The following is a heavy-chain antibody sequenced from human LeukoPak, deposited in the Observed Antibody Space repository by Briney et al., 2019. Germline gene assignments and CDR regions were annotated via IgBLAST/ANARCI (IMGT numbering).Heavy chain of an antibody. CDR2: ISYDGNNQ. J-gene: IGHJ6*02. Sequence: GGSLRLSCVASGFSFRSYGMHWVRQAPGKGLEWVAVISYDGNNQYYADSVKGRFTISRENSKNTLYLQMNSLRAEDTAVYYCSKDGSTVISYYYGMDVWGQGTTVTVSS. CDR1: GFSFRSYG. D-gene: IGHD4-17*01. CDR3: SKDGSTVISYYYGMDV. V-gene: IGHV3-30*18.